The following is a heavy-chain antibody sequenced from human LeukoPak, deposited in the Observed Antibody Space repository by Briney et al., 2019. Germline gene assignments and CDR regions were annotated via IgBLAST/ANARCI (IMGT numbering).Heavy chain of an antibody. V-gene: IGHV3-49*04. CDR3: ASGIPN. Sequence: GGSLRLSCAASGFTFSSYWMSWVRQAPGKGLEWVGFIRSKAYGGTTEYAASVEGRFTISRDDSKSIAYLQMNSLRAEDTAVYYCASGIPNWGQGTLVTVSS. J-gene: IGHJ4*02. D-gene: IGHD5-18*01. CDR1: GFTFSSYW. CDR2: IRSKAYGGTT.